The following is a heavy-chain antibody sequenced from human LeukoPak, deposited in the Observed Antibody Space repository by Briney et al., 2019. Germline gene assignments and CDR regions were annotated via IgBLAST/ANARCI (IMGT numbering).Heavy chain of an antibody. CDR1: GGSISSTTYY. CDR3: VRGSTLRHYQY. Sequence: SETLSLTCTVSGGSISSTTYYWGWIRRPPGKGLEWIGSIYYSGSTYYNPSLKSRVTVSVDTSKNQFSLNLSSVTAADTAVYYCVRGSTLRHYQYWGQGTLVTVSS. D-gene: IGHD3-16*01. CDR2: IYYSGST. V-gene: IGHV4-39*01. J-gene: IGHJ4*02.